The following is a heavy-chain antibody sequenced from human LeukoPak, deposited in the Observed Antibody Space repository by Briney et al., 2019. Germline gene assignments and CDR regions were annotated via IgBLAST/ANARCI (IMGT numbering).Heavy chain of an antibody. CDR2: IYTSGST. D-gene: IGHD4-11*01. CDR1: GGSISSYY. Sequence: SETLSLTCTVSGGSISSYYWSWIRQPAGKGLEWIGRIYTSGSTNYNPSLKSRVTMSVDTSKNQFSLKLSSVTAADTAVYHCARGLYSNYVSYYYYYMDVWGKGTTVTVSS. V-gene: IGHV4-4*07. CDR3: ARGLYSNYVSYYYYYMDV. J-gene: IGHJ6*03.